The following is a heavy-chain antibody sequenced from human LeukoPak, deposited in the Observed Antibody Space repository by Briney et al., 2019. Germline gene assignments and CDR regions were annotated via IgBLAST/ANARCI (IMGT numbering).Heavy chain of an antibody. CDR2: ISSSSSTI. Sequence: PGGSLRLSCAASGFTFSSYSMNWVRQAPGKGLEWVSYISSSSSTIYYADSVKGRFTISRDNAKNSLYLQMNSLRAEDTAVYYCARGDIVVVPAAFLFDYWGREPWSPSPQ. J-gene: IGHJ4*02. D-gene: IGHD2-2*01. CDR3: ARGDIVVVPAAFLFDY. V-gene: IGHV3-48*01. CDR1: GFTFSSYS.